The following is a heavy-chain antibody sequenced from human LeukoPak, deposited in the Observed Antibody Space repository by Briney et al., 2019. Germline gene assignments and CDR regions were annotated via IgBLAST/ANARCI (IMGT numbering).Heavy chain of an antibody. CDR2: MYNTGNT. D-gene: IGHD5-24*01. CDR1: GDYISRRSCY. Sequence: SETLSLTCTVSGDYISRRSCYWGWIRQPPGKGLEWIGAMYNTGNTYYSLSLKSRATMSGDTSKDQLSLQLSSVTAADTAVYYCARGITGYNFFVLWGLGTLVTVSS. J-gene: IGHJ4*02. V-gene: IGHV4-39*07. CDR3: ARGITGYNFFVL.